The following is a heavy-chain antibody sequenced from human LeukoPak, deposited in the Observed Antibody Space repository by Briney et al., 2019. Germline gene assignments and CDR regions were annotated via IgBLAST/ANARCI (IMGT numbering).Heavy chain of an antibody. V-gene: IGHV4-61*02. CDR2: IYTSGST. D-gene: IGHD4-11*01. Sequence: PSETLSLTCTVSGGSISSGSYYWNWIWQPAGKGLEWIGRIYTSGSTKYNPSLKSRVTIPADTSKNQFSLKLSSVTAADTAVYYCARGPDYSNYVDYWGQGTLVTVSS. CDR1: GGSISSGSYY. CDR3: ARGPDYSNYVDY. J-gene: IGHJ4*02.